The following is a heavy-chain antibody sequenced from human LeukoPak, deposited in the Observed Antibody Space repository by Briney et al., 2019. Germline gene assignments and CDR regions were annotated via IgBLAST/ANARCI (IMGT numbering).Heavy chain of an antibody. J-gene: IGHJ4*02. CDR2: IKSKTDGGTT. CDR1: GFTFSNAW. CDR3: AKEPGKQQLEEVMGYFDY. V-gene: IGHV3-15*01. Sequence: KSGGSLRLSCAASGFTFSNAWMSWVRQAPGKGLEWVGRIKSKTDGGTTDYAAPVKGRFTISRDDSKNTLYLQMNSLRAEDTAVYYCAKEPGKQQLEEVMGYFDYWGQGTLVTVCS. D-gene: IGHD6-13*01.